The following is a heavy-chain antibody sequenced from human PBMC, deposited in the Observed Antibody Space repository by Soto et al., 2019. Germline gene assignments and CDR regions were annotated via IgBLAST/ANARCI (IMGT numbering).Heavy chain of an antibody. CDR1: GFTFSDYW. J-gene: IGHJ3*02. CDR3: TSASVVDAFDI. CDR2: LNGDGYTT. V-gene: IGHV3-74*01. Sequence: QLVQSGGGLVQPGGSLRLSCAASGFTFSDYWMHWVRQAPGKGLVWVSRLNGDGYTTSYADSVKGRFTISRDNAKNTLYLQMNSLRVEDTAVYYCTSASVVDAFDIWGQGTTVTVAS. D-gene: IGHD2-21*01.